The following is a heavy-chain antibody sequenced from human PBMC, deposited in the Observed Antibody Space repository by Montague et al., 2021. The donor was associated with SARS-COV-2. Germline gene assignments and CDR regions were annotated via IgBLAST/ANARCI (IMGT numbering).Heavy chain of an antibody. J-gene: IGHJ5*02. V-gene: IGHV2-70*11. CDR1: GFSLSTSGMC. CDR2: IDWDDDK. Sequence: VKPTQTLTLTCTFSGFSLSTSGMCVSWIRQPPGKALEWLARIDWDDDKYYSTSLKTRLTISKDTSKNQVVLTMTNVDPVDTATYYCARILVAAAGSPFDPGGQGTLVTVSS. D-gene: IGHD6-13*01. CDR3: ARILVAAAGSPFDP.